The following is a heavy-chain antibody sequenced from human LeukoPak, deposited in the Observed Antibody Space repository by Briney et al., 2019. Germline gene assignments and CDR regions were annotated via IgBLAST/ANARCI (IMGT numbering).Heavy chain of an antibody. D-gene: IGHD3-22*01. J-gene: IGHJ6*03. CDR2: INPSGGST. CDR1: GYSFTSYY. CDR3: ARGDSSGYSYYYYYYYMDV. V-gene: IGHV1-46*01. Sequence: PRASVKVSCKASGYSFTSYYIHWVRLAPGQGLEWMGVINPSGGSTRYAQKFQDRATMTRDMSTSTAYMELSSLRSEDTAVYYCARGDSSGYSYYYYYYYMDVWGKGTTVTISS.